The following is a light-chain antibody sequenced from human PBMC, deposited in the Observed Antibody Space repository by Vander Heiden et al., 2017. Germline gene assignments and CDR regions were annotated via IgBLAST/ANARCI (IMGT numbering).Light chain of an antibody. Sequence: DIRMTQSPSTPSASVGDRVPITCRASQSISSWLAWYQQKPGKAPKLLIYKASSLESGVPSSFSGSGSGTEFALTISSLQPDDFATYYCQQYNSYSWTFVQGTKVEIK. J-gene: IGKJ1*01. V-gene: IGKV1-5*03. CDR3: QQYNSYSWT. CDR1: QSISSW. CDR2: KAS.